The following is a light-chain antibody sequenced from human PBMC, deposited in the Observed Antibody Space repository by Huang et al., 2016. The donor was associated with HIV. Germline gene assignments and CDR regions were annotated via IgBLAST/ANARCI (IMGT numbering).Light chain of an antibody. J-gene: IGKJ1*01. CDR3: QQYDSSPWT. Sequence: IVLTQSPGTLSLSPGKRATLSCTASQSVSSSDLAWYQQKPGQAPRLLFYGASSRGTGIPERFSGSGSGTDFTLTISRLEPEDFAVYYCQQYDSSPWTFGQGTKVEIK. CDR1: QSVSSSD. CDR2: GAS. V-gene: IGKV3-20*01.